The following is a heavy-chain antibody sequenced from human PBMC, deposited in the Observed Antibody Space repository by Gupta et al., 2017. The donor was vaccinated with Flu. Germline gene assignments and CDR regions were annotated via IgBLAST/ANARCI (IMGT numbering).Heavy chain of an antibody. D-gene: IGHD3-3*01. Sequence: QVQLVQSGAEVKKPGASVKVSCKASGYTFTSYGISWVRQAPGQGLEWMGWISAYNGNTNYAQKLQGRVTMTTDTSTSTAYMELRSLRSDDTAVYYCARANFPTYYDFWSGYYPNWFDPWGQGTLVTVSS. J-gene: IGHJ5*02. CDR2: ISAYNGNT. CDR3: ARANFPTYYDFWSGYYPNWFDP. V-gene: IGHV1-18*01. CDR1: GYTFTSYG.